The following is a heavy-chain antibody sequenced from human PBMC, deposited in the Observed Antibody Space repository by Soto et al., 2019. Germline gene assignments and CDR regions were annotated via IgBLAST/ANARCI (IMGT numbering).Heavy chain of an antibody. J-gene: IGHJ3*01. CDR2: INTGNNNT. D-gene: IGHD6-13*01. CDR3: ARKGYDAFDV. CDR1: GYTFTSYG. V-gene: IGHV1-3*04. Sequence: ASVKVSCKTAGYTFTSYGIHWVRPAPGQGLEWMGWINTGNNNTKYSEEVQGRVTITSDTSASTVYMELSSLRSEDTAIYYCARKGYDAFDVWGQGTMVTLSS.